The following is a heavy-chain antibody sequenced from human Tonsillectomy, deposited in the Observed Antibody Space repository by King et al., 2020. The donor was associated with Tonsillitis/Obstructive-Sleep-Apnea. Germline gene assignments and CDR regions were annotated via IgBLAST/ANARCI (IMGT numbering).Heavy chain of an antibody. Sequence: VQLVESGGGLIQPGGSLRLSCAVSGFSVSNDYMIWVRQAPGKGLEWVSVIYSGGSTYYADSVKGRFTISRDNSKNTVYLQMNSLRAEDAAVYYCASGYCSGGSCPHYYYMDVWGKGTTVTVS. J-gene: IGHJ6*03. CDR3: ASGYCSGGSCPHYYYMDV. CDR2: IYSGGST. D-gene: IGHD2-15*01. CDR1: GFSVSNDY. V-gene: IGHV3-53*01.